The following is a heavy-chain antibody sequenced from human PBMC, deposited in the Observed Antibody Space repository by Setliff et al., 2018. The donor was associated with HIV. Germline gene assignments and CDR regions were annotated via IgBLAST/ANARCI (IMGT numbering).Heavy chain of an antibody. D-gene: IGHD3-10*01. CDR2: SRNKPNSYTT. CDR1: GFTFSDHY. V-gene: IGHV3-72*01. CDR3: ARGRLLWSGSYYYYYMDV. J-gene: IGHJ6*03. Sequence: GGSLRLSCAASGFTFSDHYMDWVRQAPGKGLEWVGRSRNKPNSYTTEYAASVKGRFTISRGDSKNSLYLQMNSLKTEDTAVYYCARGRLLWSGSYYYYYMDVWGKGTTVTVSS.